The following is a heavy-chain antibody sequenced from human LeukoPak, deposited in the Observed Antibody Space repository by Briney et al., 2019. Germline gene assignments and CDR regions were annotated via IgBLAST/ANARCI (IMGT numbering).Heavy chain of an antibody. J-gene: IGHJ4*02. V-gene: IGHV3-48*02. Sequence: GGSLRLSCAASGFTVSSNYMNWVRQAPGKGLEWVSYISSGSSTMYYADSVKGRFTISRDNAKNSLYLQMNSLRDEDTAVYYCARADGYNRKFDYWGQGTLVTVSS. CDR1: GFTVSSNY. D-gene: IGHD5-24*01. CDR3: ARADGYNRKFDY. CDR2: ISSGSSTM.